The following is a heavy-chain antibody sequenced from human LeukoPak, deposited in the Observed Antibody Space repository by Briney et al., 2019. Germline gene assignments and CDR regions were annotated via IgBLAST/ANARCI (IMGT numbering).Heavy chain of an antibody. CDR2: ISYSGST. CDR3: ARHSICFDP. V-gene: IGHV4-59*08. CDR1: GGSISSYY. J-gene: IGHJ5*02. Sequence: SETLSLICTVSGGSISSYYWSWIRQPPGKGLEWIGYISYSGSTNYNSSLKSRVTISVDTSKNQFSLKLTSVTAADTAVYYCARHSICFDPWGQGTLVTVSP.